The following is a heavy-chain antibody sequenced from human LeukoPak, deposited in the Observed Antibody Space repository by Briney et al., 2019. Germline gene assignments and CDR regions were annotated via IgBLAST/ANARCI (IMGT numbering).Heavy chain of an antibody. CDR1: GGSISSYY. J-gene: IGHJ4*02. D-gene: IGHD6-13*01. CDR3: ARGSAGYSSSWYDY. CDR2: IYYSGST. V-gene: IGHV4-59*01. Sequence: SETLSLTCTVSGGSISSYYWSWIRQPPGKGLEWIGYIYYSGSTNYNPSLKSRVTISVDTPKNQFSLKLSSVTAADTAVYYCARGSAGYSSSWYDYWGQGTLVTVSS.